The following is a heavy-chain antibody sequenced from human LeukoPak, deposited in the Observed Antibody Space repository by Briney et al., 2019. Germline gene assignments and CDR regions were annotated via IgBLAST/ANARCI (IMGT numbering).Heavy chain of an antibody. CDR3: VFSGSYRTPPQEGYY. Sequence: PGGSLRLSCAASGFTFSSYAMSWVRQAPGKGLEWVSAISGSGGSTYYADSVKGRFTISRDNSKNTLYLQMNSLRAEDTAVYYCVFSGSYRTPPQEGYYWGQGTLVTVSS. J-gene: IGHJ4*02. CDR2: ISGSGGST. CDR1: GFTFSSYA. D-gene: IGHD3-16*02. V-gene: IGHV3-23*01.